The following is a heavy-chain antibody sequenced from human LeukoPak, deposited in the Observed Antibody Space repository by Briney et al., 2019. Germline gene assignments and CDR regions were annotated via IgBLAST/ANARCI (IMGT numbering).Heavy chain of an antibody. CDR1: GGTFSSYA. CDR2: IIPIFGTA. CDR3: ARQSYYYDSSGYPLDYFDY. Sequence: GASVKVSCKASGGTFSSYAISWVRQAPGQGLEWMGGIIPIFGTANYAQKFQGRVTITADESTSTAYMELSSLRSEDTAVYYCARQSYYYDSSGYPLDYFDYWGQGTLVTVSS. J-gene: IGHJ4*02. V-gene: IGHV1-69*13. D-gene: IGHD3-22*01.